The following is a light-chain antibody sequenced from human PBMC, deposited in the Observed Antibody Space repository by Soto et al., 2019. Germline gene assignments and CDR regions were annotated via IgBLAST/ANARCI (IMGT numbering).Light chain of an antibody. V-gene: IGKV3-20*01. CDR2: GVS. CDR1: QSVRSSY. CDR3: QQYDSSHLT. Sequence: EVVLTQSPGTLSLSPGERATLSCRASQSVRSSYFAWYQQKLGQAPRLLIYGVSNRATGIPDRFSGSGSGTDFTLTISRLEPEDFAVYYCQQYDSSHLTFGGGTKVEIK. J-gene: IGKJ4*01.